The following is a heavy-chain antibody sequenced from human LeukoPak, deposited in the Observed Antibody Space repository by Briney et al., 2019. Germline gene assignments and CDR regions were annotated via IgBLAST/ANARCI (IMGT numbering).Heavy chain of an antibody. CDR3: VRLGRDGYTYGAAY. CDR1: GFNFNTYW. J-gene: IGHJ1*01. D-gene: IGHD5-24*01. Sequence: GGSLRLSCAASGFNFNTYWMSWVRQAPGKGLEWVANINQDGSGTYYVDSMRGRFTISRDNDKNSVYLQIDSLRAEDTAFYYCVRLGRDGYTYGAAYWGQGTLVTVSS. CDR2: INQDGSGT. V-gene: IGHV3-7*03.